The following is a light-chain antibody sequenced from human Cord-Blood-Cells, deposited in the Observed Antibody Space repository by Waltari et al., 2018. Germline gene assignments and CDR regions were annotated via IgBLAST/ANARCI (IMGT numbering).Light chain of an antibody. CDR1: SRDVGSYNL. J-gene: IGLJ3*02. CDR2: EGS. Sequence: QSALTQPASVSGSPGQSITIPCTGTSRDVGSYNLVSWYQQHPGKAPKPMIYEGSKRPAGVSNRCSGSKSDNTASLTISGLQAEDEADYYCFSYAGSSSRVFGGGTKLTVL. V-gene: IGLV2-23*01. CDR3: FSYAGSSSRV.